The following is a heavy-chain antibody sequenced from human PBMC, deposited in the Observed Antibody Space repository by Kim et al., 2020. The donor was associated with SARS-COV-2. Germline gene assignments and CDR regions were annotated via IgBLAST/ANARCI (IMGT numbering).Heavy chain of an antibody. CDR2: ISDSGNTI. CDR1: GFTFSDYY. V-gene: IGHV3-11*01. J-gene: IGHJ6*02. Sequence: GGSLRLSCGASGFTFSDYYMHWIRQAPGTGLEWLSYISDSGNTIYFADSVKGRFSISRANANNSVSLQMTSLRADDTATYYCAKERGRGGLYGMAVWGQGTTVTVSS. CDR3: AKERGRGGLYGMAV. D-gene: IGHD3-16*01.